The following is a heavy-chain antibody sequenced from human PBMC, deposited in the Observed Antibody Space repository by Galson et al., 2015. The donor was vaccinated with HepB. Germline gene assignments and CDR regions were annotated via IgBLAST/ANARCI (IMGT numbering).Heavy chain of an antibody. D-gene: IGHD2-15*01. CDR3: ARDRTCSGGSCLWYFDL. CDR2: IKQDGSEK. V-gene: IGHV3-7*01. Sequence: SLRLSCAASGFTFSSYWMGWVRQAPGKGLEWVANIKQDGSEKYYVDSVKGRFTISRDNAKNSLYLQMNSLRAEDTAVYYCARDRTCSGGSCLWYFDLWGRGTLVTVSS. CDR1: GFTFSSYW. J-gene: IGHJ2*01.